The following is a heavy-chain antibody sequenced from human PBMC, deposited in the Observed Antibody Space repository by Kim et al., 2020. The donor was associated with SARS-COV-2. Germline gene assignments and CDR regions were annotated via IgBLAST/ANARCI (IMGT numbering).Heavy chain of an antibody. V-gene: IGHV3-48*02. CDR2: ISSSSSTI. CDR3: ARDLGGYFQH. Sequence: LSLTCAASGFTFSSYSMNWVRQAPGKGLEWVSYISSSSSTIYYADSVKGRFTISRDNAKNSLYLQMNSLREEDTAVYYCARDLGGYFQHWGQGTLVTVSS. CDR1: GFTFSSYS. D-gene: IGHD3-16*01. J-gene: IGHJ1*01.